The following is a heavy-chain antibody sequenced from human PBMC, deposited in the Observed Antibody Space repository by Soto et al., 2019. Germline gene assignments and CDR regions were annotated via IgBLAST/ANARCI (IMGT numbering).Heavy chain of an antibody. J-gene: IGHJ2*01. Sequence: EVQLVESGGGLVQPGGSLRLSCEASGYFFRSYWMHWVRQAPGKGLVWVSRISNDGSSTYADSVNGRFAISRDDAKNTAYLQMNRLIAEDTAVYYCARGVEGSRYFELWGRGTLVTVSS. CDR2: ISNDGSST. CDR1: GYFFRSYW. V-gene: IGHV3-74*01. D-gene: IGHD3-3*01. CDR3: ARGVEGSRYFEL.